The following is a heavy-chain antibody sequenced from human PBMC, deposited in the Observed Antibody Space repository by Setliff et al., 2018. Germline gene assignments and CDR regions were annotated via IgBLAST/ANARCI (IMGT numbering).Heavy chain of an antibody. CDR3: VRVKAEAYRDDFYFYMDV. V-gene: IGHV3-74*01. J-gene: IGHJ6*03. Sequence: PGGSLRLSCAASGFTFSNSWMHWVRQAPGEGLVCVSRINSDGSSITYADSVKGRFTISRDNAKNTLYLQMNSLRAEDTAVYYCVRVKAEAYRDDFYFYMDVWGKGTTVTVSS. CDR1: GFTFSNSW. D-gene: IGHD6-19*01. CDR2: INSDGSSI.